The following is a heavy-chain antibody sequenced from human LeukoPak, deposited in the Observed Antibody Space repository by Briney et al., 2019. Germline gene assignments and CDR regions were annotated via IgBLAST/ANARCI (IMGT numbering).Heavy chain of an antibody. Sequence: GGSLRLSCAASGFTFSSYGMHWVRQAPGKGLEWVAFIRYDGSNKFYADSVKGRFTISRDNSKNTLYLQMNSLRAEDTAVYYCAKDLYGSGSYQIRLFDYWGQGTLVTVSS. CDR3: AKDLYGSGSYQIRLFDY. D-gene: IGHD3-10*01. J-gene: IGHJ4*02. V-gene: IGHV3-30*02. CDR1: GFTFSSYG. CDR2: IRYDGSNK.